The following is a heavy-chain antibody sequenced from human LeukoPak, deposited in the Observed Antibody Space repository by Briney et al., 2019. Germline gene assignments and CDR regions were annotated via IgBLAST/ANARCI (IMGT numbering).Heavy chain of an antibody. CDR1: GGSFSGYY. CDR3: ARCPTSDTAMGTVPNWFDP. D-gene: IGHD5-18*01. CDR2: INHSGST. V-gene: IGHV4-34*01. J-gene: IGHJ5*02. Sequence: PSETLSLTCAVYGGSFSGYYWSWIRQPPGKGLEWIGEINHSGSTNYNPSLKSRVTISVDTSKNQFSLKLSSVTAADTAVYYCARCPTSDTAMGTVPNWFDPWGQGTLVTVSS.